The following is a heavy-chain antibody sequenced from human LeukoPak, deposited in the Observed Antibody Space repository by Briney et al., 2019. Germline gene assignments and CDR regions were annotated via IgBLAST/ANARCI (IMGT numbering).Heavy chain of an antibody. CDR3: ARAGLRYFDWLPRDAFDI. D-gene: IGHD3-9*01. Sequence: SETLSLTCAVYGGSFSTYYWTWIRQPPGKGLEWIGEIDHRGITSYNPSLKSRVTISVDTSKNQFSLKLSSVTAADTAVYYCARAGLRYFDWLPRDAFDIWGQGTMVTVSS. J-gene: IGHJ3*02. V-gene: IGHV4-34*01. CDR2: IDHRGIT. CDR1: GGSFSTYY.